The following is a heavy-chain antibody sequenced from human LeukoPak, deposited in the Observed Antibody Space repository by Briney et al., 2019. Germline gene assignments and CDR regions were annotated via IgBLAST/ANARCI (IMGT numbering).Heavy chain of an antibody. V-gene: IGHV3-48*03. CDR1: GFTFSSYE. CDR2: ISSSGSTI. Sequence: GGSLRLSCAASGFTFSSYEMHWVRQAPGRGLEWVSYISSSGSTIYYADSVKGRFTISRDNAKNSLYLQMNRLRAEDTALYYCARGGGTVTMDYYYYYYMDVWGKGTTVTVSS. D-gene: IGHD4-17*01. CDR3: ARGGGTVTMDYYYYYYMDV. J-gene: IGHJ6*03.